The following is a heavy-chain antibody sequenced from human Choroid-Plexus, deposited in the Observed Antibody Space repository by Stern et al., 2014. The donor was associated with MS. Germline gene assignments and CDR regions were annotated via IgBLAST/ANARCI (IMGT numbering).Heavy chain of an antibody. J-gene: IGHJ6*02. CDR1: GGSFRGYY. Sequence: QVQLQQWGAGLLKPSETLSLTCAVYGGSFRGYYWRWIRQSPGKGLEWLGEIARGGDPNYTQSPKGRITISVDRSKNHLSLNLSALTAADTAIYYCVRERCINTRCYGGRFGYYYYGMDVWGQGTTVTVSS. CDR2: IARGGDP. CDR3: VRERCINTRCYGGRFGYYYYGMDV. D-gene: IGHD2-2*01. V-gene: IGHV4-34*01.